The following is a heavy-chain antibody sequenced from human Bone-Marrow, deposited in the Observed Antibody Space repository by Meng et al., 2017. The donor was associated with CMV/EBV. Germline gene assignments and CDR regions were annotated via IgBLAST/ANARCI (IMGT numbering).Heavy chain of an antibody. Sequence: GESLKISCAASGFTFSSYSMNWVRQAPGKGLEWVSSISSSSSYIYYADSVKGRFTISRYNDKNSLYLQINSLRAEDTAVYYCARDGHSWNFDYWGQGSLVTVSS. CDR1: GFTFSSYS. CDR2: ISSSSSYI. V-gene: IGHV3-21*01. D-gene: IGHD6-13*01. J-gene: IGHJ4*02. CDR3: ARDGHSWNFDY.